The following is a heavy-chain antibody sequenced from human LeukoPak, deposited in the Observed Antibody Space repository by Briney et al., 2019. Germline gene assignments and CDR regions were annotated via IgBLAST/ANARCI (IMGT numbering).Heavy chain of an antibody. V-gene: IGHV3-15*04. J-gene: IGHJ6*02. CDR1: GFTFNYAW. CDR2: TVSEIDGGTT. CDR3: TTDEDWNYARKDV. D-gene: IGHD1-7*01. Sequence: GGSLRLSCAASGFTFNYAWMSWVRQVPGKGLEWVGQTVSEIDGGTTDYATPVKGRFTISKDDSKSTLYLQMNSLKIEDTAVYYCTTDEDWNYARKDVWGQGATVIVSS.